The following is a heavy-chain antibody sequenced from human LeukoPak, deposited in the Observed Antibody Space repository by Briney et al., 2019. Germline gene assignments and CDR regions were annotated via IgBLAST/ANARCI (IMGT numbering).Heavy chain of an antibody. J-gene: IGHJ4*02. CDR3: ARAPDGELTFDY. CDR2: IYYSGST. D-gene: IGHD1-26*01. V-gene: IGHV4-59*08. Sequence: SETLSLTCTVSGGSISSYYWSWIRQPPGKGLEWIGYIYYSGSTYYNPSLKSRVTISVDTSKNQFSLKLSSVTAADTAVYYCARAPDGELTFDYWGQGTLVTVSS. CDR1: GGSISSYY.